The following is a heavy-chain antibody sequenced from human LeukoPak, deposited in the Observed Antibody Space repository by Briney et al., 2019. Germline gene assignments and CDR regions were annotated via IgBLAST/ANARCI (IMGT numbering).Heavy chain of an antibody. Sequence: GGSLRLSCAASGFTFSSYEMNWVRQAPGKGLEWVSYISSSGSTIYYADSVKGRFTISRDNAKNSLYLQMNSLRVEDTAVYYCARAEGSGSSFDYWGQGTLVTVSS. J-gene: IGHJ4*02. D-gene: IGHD3-10*01. CDR3: ARAEGSGSSFDY. CDR2: ISSSGSTI. V-gene: IGHV3-48*03. CDR1: GFTFSSYE.